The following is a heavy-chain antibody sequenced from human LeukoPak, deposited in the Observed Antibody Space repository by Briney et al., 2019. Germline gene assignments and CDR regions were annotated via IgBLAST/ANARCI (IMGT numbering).Heavy chain of an antibody. CDR2: IWYGGSNK. D-gene: IGHD6-19*01. CDR3: VKDLGHSSGWYPLGY. J-gene: IGHJ4*02. CDR1: GFTFSSYG. V-gene: IGHV3-33*06. Sequence: GRSLRLSRAASGFTFSSYGMHWVRQAPGKGLEWVAVIWYGGSNKYYADSVKGRFTISRDNSKNTLYLQMNSLRAEDTAVYYCVKDLGHSSGWYPLGYWGQGTLVSVSS.